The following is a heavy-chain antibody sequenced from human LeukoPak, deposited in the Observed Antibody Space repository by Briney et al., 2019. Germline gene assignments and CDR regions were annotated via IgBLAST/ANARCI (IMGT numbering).Heavy chain of an antibody. D-gene: IGHD3-10*01. CDR2: IYYSGST. Sequence: PSETLSLTCTVSGGSISSGGYYWSWIRQHPGKGLEWIGYIYYSGSTYYNPSLKSRVTISVDTSKNQFSLKLSSVTAADTAVCYCARDSYYGSGSYLYWGQGTLVTVSS. J-gene: IGHJ4*02. CDR1: GGSISSGGYY. CDR3: ARDSYYGSGSYLY. V-gene: IGHV4-31*03.